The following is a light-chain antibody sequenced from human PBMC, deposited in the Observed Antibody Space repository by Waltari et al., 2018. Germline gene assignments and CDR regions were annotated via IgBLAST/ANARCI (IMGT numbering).Light chain of an antibody. J-gene: IGKJ2*01. CDR1: QSVSSN. V-gene: IGKV3-15*01. Sequence: ELVMTLSPPTLSVSPGERATLSCRASQSVSSNLAWYQQKPGQAPRLLIYGSSTRATGIPARFSGSGSGTEFTLTISSLQSEDFAVYYCQQYNNWPPYTFGQGTKLEIK. CDR3: QQYNNWPPYT. CDR2: GSS.